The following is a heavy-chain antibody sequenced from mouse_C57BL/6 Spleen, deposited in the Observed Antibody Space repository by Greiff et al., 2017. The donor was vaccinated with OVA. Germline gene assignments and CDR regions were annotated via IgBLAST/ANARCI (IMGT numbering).Heavy chain of an antibody. CDR3: ARPQTAQAPWFAY. CDR2: IWWDDDK. CDR1: GFSLSTFGMG. Sequence: QVQLKQSGPGILQPSQTLSLTCSFSGFSLSTFGMGVGWIRQPSGKGLEWLAHIWWDDDKYYNPALKSRLTISKDTSKNQVFLKIANVDTADTATYYCARPQTAQAPWFAYWGQGTLVTVSA. J-gene: IGHJ3*01. V-gene: IGHV8-8*01. D-gene: IGHD3-2*02.